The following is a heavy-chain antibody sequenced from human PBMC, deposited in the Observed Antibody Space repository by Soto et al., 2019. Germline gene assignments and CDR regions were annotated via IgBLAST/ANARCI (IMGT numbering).Heavy chain of an antibody. V-gene: IGHV3-33*01. CDR2: IWYDGSNK. CDR1: GFTFSSYG. Sequence: QVQLVESGGGVVQPGRSLRLSCAASGFTFSSYGMHWVRQAPGKGLEWVAVIWYDGSNKYYADSVKDRFTISRDNSKNTLYLQMNSLRAEDTAVYYCARGRWELLSWGQGTLVTVSS. D-gene: IGHD1-26*01. CDR3: ARGRWELLS. J-gene: IGHJ4*02.